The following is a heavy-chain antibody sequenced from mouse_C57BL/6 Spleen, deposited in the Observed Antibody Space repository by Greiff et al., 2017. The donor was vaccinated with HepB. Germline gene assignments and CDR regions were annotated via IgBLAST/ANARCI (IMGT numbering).Heavy chain of an antibody. CDR1: GFTFSSYA. V-gene: IGHV5-9-1*02. Sequence: EVNLVESGEGLVKPGGSLKLSCAASGFTFSSYAMSWVRQTPEKRLEWVAYISSGGDYIYYADTVKGRFTISRDNARNTLYLQMSSLKSEDTAMYYCTRVKDDYSWFAYWGQGTLVTVSA. D-gene: IGHD2-4*01. J-gene: IGHJ3*01. CDR3: TRVKDDYSWFAY. CDR2: ISSGGDYI.